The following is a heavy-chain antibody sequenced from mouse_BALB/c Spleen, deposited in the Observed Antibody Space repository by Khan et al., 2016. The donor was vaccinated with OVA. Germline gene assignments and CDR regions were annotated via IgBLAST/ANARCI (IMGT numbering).Heavy chain of an antibody. Sequence: EVQLQESGPSLVKPSQTLSLSCSVTGDSITRGFWNWIRKFPGNKFEYLGYITYSGNIYYNPSLKSRISITRDTSKSQYYLQLNSVTTEDTATYYCARSYGSWAMDYWGQGTSVTVSS. CDR2: ITYSGNI. J-gene: IGHJ4*01. V-gene: IGHV3-8*02. CDR1: GDSITRGF. CDR3: ARSYGSWAMDY. D-gene: IGHD1-1*01.